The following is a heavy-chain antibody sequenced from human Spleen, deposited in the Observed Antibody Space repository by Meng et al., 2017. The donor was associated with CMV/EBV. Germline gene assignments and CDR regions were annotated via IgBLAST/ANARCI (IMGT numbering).Heavy chain of an antibody. J-gene: IGHJ4*02. V-gene: IGHV4-34*01. D-gene: IGHD3-10*01. CDR2: INHSGST. CDR1: GGSFSGYY. CDR3: ARLKWFGDPGNY. Sequence: SETLSLTCAVYGGSFSGYYWSWIRQPPGKGLEWIGEINHSGSTNYNPSLKSRVTISVDTSKNQFSLKLSSVTAVDTAVYYCARLKWFGDPGNYWGQGTLVTVSS.